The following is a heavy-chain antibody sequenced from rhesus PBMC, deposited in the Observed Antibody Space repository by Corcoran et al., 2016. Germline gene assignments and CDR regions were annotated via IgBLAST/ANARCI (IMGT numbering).Heavy chain of an antibody. D-gene: IGHD4-29*01. CDR3: ARDVTGSSPDY. J-gene: IGHJ4*01. Sequence: QLQLQESGPGLVKPSETLSVTCAVSGGSISSSYWSWIRQAPGKGLAWIRDIYGSSRSTNYNPALKSRGTLSVDPSKNQLSRKLSSVTTADTAVYYCARDVTGSSPDYWGQGVLVTVSS. V-gene: IGHV4-169*02. CDR1: GGSISSSY. CDR2: IYGSSRST.